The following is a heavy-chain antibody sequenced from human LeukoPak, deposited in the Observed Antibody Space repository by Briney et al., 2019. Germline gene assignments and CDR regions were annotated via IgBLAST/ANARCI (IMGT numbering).Heavy chain of an antibody. D-gene: IGHD3-3*01. V-gene: IGHV3-21*01. J-gene: IGHJ5*02. CDR1: GFTFSSYS. CDR3: ARDEGFLEWENWFDP. Sequence: GGSLRLSCAASGFTFSSYSMNWVRQAPGKGLEWVSSISSSSSYIYYADSVKGRFTISRDNAKNSLYLQMNSLRAEDTAVYYCARDEGFLEWENWFDPWGQGTLVTVSS. CDR2: ISSSSSYI.